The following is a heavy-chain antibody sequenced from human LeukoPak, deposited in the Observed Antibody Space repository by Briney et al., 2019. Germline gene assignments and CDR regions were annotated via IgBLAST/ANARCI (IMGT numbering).Heavy chain of an antibody. CDR1: GFTFSIYA. V-gene: IGHV3-23*01. Sequence: PGGSLRLSCAAYGFTFSIYAMSWVRQAPGKGLEWVSAISGSGGSTYYADSVKGRFTISRDNSKNTLYLQMNSLRAEDTAVYYCAKDTVGQYGDPDYWGQGTLVTVSS. J-gene: IGHJ4*02. CDR3: AKDTVGQYGDPDY. D-gene: IGHD4-17*01. CDR2: ISGSGGST.